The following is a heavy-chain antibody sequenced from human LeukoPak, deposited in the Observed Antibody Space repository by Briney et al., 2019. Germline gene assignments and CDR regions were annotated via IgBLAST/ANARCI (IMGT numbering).Heavy chain of an antibody. D-gene: IGHD3-16*02. Sequence: PSETLSLTCTVSTYSISTDYYWGWIRQPPGKGLGWIGTMYHSGSTYYNPSLKSRVTISVDTSKNQSSLKLSSVTAADTAVYYCARYDVWGSYRAFDYWGQGTLVTVSS. V-gene: IGHV4-38-2*02. CDR1: TYSISTDYY. J-gene: IGHJ4*02. CDR3: ARYDVWGSYRAFDY. CDR2: MYHSGST.